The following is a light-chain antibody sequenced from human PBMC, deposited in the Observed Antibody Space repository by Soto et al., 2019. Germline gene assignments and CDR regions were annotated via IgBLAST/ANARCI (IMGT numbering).Light chain of an antibody. V-gene: IGLV2-14*01. CDR3: CSYTPSNTRQKV. J-gene: IGLJ1*01. CDR1: SSDVGGYNY. CDR2: DVS. Sequence: QSVLTQPASVSGSPGQSITISCTGTSSDVGGYNYVSWYQQHPGKAPKFMIYDVSNRPSGVSNRFSGSKSGNTASLTISGLQAEDEADYYCCSYTPSNTRQKVFVTGTKVTVL.